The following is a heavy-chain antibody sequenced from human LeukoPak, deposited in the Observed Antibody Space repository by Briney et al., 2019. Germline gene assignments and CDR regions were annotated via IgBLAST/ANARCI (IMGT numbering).Heavy chain of an antibody. CDR2: INHSGST. CDR1: GGSFSGYY. CDR3: ARHKDWLRTDAFDI. Sequence: SETLSLTCAVYGGSFSGYYWSWIRQPPGKGLEWIGEINHSGSTNSNPSLKSRVTISVDTSKNQFSLKLSSVTAADTAVYYCARHKDWLRTDAFDIWGQGTMVTVSS. D-gene: IGHD3-3*01. J-gene: IGHJ3*02. V-gene: IGHV4-34*01.